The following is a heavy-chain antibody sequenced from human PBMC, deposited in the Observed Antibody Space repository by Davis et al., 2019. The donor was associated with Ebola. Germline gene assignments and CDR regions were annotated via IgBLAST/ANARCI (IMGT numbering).Heavy chain of an antibody. CDR1: GFTFTSSA. J-gene: IGHJ6*02. CDR2: IVVGSGNT. D-gene: IGHD3-22*01. V-gene: IGHV1-58*01. CDR3: ARPIITMIVVEYPLDV. Sequence: SVKVSCKASGFTFTSSAVQWVRQARGQRLEWIGWIVVGSGNTNYAQKFQERVTITRDMSTSTAYMELSRLRSDDTAVYYCARPIITMIVVEYPLDVWGQGTTVTVSS.